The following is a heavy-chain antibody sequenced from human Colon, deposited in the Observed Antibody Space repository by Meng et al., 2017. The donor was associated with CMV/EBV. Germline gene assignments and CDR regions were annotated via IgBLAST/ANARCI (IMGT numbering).Heavy chain of an antibody. CDR3: ARDKTFDFWSGPPLYYNGMDV. V-gene: IGHV3-23*01. D-gene: IGHD3-3*01. CDR1: GLTFTSSA. Sequence: GESLKISCAASGLTFTSSALGWVRQAPGKGLEWVATITGSSHTTYYADSVKGRVIISRDNAKNSLFLQMNSLRAEDTAVYYCARDKTFDFWSGPPLYYNGMDVWGQGTTVTVSS. CDR2: ITGSSHTT. J-gene: IGHJ6*02.